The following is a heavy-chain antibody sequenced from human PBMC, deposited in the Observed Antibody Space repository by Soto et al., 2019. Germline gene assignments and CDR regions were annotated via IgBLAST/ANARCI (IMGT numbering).Heavy chain of an antibody. D-gene: IGHD2-15*01. Sequence: SETLSLTCAVYGGSFSGYYWSWIRQPPGKGLEWIGEINHSGSTNYNPSLKSRVTISVDTSKNQFSLKLSSVTAADTAVYYCARGWKGDIVAVVAADNNWFDPWGQGTLVTVSS. J-gene: IGHJ5*02. CDR3: ARGWKGDIVAVVAADNNWFDP. CDR2: INHSGST. V-gene: IGHV4-34*01. CDR1: GGSFSGYY.